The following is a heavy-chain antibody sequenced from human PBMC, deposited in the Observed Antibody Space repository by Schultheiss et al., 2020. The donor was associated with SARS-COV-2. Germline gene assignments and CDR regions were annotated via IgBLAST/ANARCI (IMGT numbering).Heavy chain of an antibody. Sequence: SETLSLTCTVSGDSVKSYYWSWIRQPPGKGLEWIAYIHFSGTTNYNPSLKSRVTISVDTSKNQFSLKLSSVTAADTAVYYCARTVYSGYDSVFYYYYYYMDVWGKGTTVTVSS. J-gene: IGHJ6*03. V-gene: IGHV4-59*02. CDR3: ARTVYSGYDSVFYYYYYYMDV. CDR2: IHFSGTT. CDR1: GDSVKSYY. D-gene: IGHD5-12*01.